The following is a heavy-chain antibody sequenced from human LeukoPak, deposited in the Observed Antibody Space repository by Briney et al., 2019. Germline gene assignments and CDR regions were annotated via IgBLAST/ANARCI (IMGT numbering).Heavy chain of an antibody. D-gene: IGHD2-2*02. V-gene: IGHV1-58*02. Sequence: ASVKVSCKASGFTFTSSAMQWVRQARGQRLEWIGWIVVGSGNTNYAQKFQERVTITRDMSTSTAYMELSSLRSEDTAVYYCAAGQVYCSSTSCYKGYYYYYMDVWAKGPRSPSP. J-gene: IGHJ6*03. CDR3: AAGQVYCSSTSCYKGYYYYYMDV. CDR2: IVVGSGNT. CDR1: GFTFTSSA.